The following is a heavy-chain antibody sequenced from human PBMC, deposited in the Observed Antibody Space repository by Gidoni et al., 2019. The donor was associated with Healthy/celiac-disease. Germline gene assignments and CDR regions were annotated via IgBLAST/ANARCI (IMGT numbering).Heavy chain of an antibody. CDR3: AREHSRITMVRGAVGVFYGMDV. V-gene: IGHV1-69*01. CDR1: GGTFSSYA. J-gene: IGHJ6*02. CDR2: IIPIFGTA. Sequence: QVQLVQSGAEVKKPGSSVKVSCKASGGTFSSYAISCVRQAPGQGLEWMGGIIPIFGTANYAQKFQGRVTITADESTSTAYMELSSLRSEDTAVYYCAREHSRITMVRGAVGVFYGMDVWGQGTTVTVSS. D-gene: IGHD3-10*01.